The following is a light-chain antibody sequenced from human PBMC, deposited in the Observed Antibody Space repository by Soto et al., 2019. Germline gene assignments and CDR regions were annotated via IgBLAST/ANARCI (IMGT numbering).Light chain of an antibody. J-gene: IGKJ1*01. Sequence: EVVMTPSPAILSLSPGERATLSCRATQSVSSSYLAWYQQKPGQGPRLLIYGASSRATGIPDRFSGSGSGTDFTLIISRLEPEDFAMYYCQQYGSSPRTFGQGTKVDIK. V-gene: IGKV3-20*01. CDR1: QSVSSSY. CDR3: QQYGSSPRT. CDR2: GAS.